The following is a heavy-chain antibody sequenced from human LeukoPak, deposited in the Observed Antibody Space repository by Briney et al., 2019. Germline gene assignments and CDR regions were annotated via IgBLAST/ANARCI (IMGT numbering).Heavy chain of an antibody. CDR1: GGSISSSSYY. CDR3: ARRYSNYFFDY. Sequence: SETLSLTCTVSGGSISSSSYYWGWIRQPPGKGLEWIGNIYHSGSTYYNPSLKSRVTISVDTSKNQFSLKLSSVTAADTAVYYCARRYSNYFFDYWGQGTLLTVSS. D-gene: IGHD4-11*01. CDR2: IYHSGST. V-gene: IGHV4-39*07. J-gene: IGHJ4*02.